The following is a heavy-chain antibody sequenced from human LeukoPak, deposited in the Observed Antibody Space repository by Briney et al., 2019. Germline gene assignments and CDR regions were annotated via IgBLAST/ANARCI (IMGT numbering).Heavy chain of an antibody. Sequence: SVKVSCKASGGTFSSYGFSWVRQAPGQGLEWMGRIIPFLDIPNYAQKFQGRLTITADKSTSTSYMELTHLRTDDTAVYFCARAGQVSHNYLDPWGQGTLVTVSS. D-gene: IGHD1-1*01. J-gene: IGHJ5*02. V-gene: IGHV1-69*04. CDR1: GGTFSSYG. CDR2: IIPFLDIP. CDR3: ARAGQVSHNYLDP.